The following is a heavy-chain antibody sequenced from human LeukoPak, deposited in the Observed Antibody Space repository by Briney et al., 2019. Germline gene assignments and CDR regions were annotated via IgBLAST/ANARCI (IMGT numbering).Heavy chain of an antibody. CDR2: IRSKTYNYAT. CDR1: GFTFSGFD. CDR3: TTYRNGHQ. D-gene: IGHD1-26*01. Sequence: GGSLRLSCVTSGFTFSGFDIHWVRQASGKGLEWVGRIRSKTYNYATAYDASVKGRFTISRDDSEKTAYLQMNSLKIEDTAVYYCTTYRNGHQWGQGALVTVSS. V-gene: IGHV3-73*01. J-gene: IGHJ4*02.